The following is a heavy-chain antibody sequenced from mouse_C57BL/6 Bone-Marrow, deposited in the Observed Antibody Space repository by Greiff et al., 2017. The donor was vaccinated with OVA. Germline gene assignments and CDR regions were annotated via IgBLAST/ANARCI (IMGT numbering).Heavy chain of an antibody. CDR3: ARPGYYYGSLQDWYFDV. CDR1: GFTFSDYG. J-gene: IGHJ1*03. Sequence: EVKLVESGGGLVKPGGSLKLSCAASGFTFSDYGMHWVRQAPEKGLEWVAYISSGSSTIYYADTVKGRLTISRDNAKNTLFLQMTSLRSEDTAMYYCARPGYYYGSLQDWYFDVWGTGTTVTVSS. CDR2: ISSGSSTI. D-gene: IGHD1-1*01. V-gene: IGHV5-17*01.